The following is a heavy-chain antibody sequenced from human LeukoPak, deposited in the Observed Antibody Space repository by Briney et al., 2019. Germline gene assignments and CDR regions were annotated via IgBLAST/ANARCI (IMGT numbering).Heavy chain of an antibody. D-gene: IGHD6-13*01. V-gene: IGHV1-69*04. Sequence: ASVKVSCKASGYTFTGYYMHWVRQAPGQGLEWMGRIIPILGIANYAQKFQGRVTITADKSTSTAYMELSSLRSEDTAVYYCARDQPQKVDIYQIAAQGFNAFDIWGQGTMVTVSS. CDR2: IIPILGIA. CDR1: GYTFTGYY. CDR3: ARDQPQKVDIYQIAAQGFNAFDI. J-gene: IGHJ3*02.